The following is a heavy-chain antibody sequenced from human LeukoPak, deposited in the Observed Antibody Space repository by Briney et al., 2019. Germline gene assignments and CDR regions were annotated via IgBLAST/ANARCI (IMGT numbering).Heavy chain of an antibody. Sequence: RASVKVSCKASGGTFSSYTISWVRQAPGQGLEWMGRIIPILGIANYAQKFQGRVTITADKSTSTAYMELSSLRSEDTAVYYCARGWGGLDHGFDYWGRGTLVTVSS. CDR1: GGTFSSYT. J-gene: IGHJ4*02. D-gene: IGHD3/OR15-3a*01. CDR2: IIPILGIA. CDR3: ARGWGGLDHGFDY. V-gene: IGHV1-69*02.